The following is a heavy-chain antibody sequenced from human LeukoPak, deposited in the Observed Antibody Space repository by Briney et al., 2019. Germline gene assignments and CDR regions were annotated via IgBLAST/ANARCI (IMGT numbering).Heavy chain of an antibody. CDR3: ARDFAPYDSSGYYFDY. CDR1: GFTFSSYA. V-gene: IGHV3-30-3*01. CDR2: ISYDGSNK. J-gene: IGHJ4*02. Sequence: PGGSLRLSCAASGFTFSSYAMHWVRQAPGKGLEWVAVISYDGSNKYYADSVKGRFTISRDNSKNTLYLQMNSLRAEDTAVYYCARDFAPYDSSGYYFDYWGQGTLVTVSS. D-gene: IGHD3-22*01.